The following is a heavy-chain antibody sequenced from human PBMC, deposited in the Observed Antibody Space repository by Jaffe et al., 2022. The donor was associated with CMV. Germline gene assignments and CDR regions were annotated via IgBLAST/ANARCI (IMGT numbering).Heavy chain of an antibody. Sequence: QVTLRESGPALVKPTQTLTLTCTFSGFSLSTSGMCVSWIRQPPGKALEWLALIDWDDDKYYSTSLKTRLTISKDTSKNQVVLTMTNMDPVDTATYYCARSSDTAMVTGEYCYYYGMDVWGQGTTVTVSS. CDR3: ARSSDTAMVTGEYCYYYGMDV. CDR1: GFSLSTSGMC. J-gene: IGHJ6*02. CDR2: IDWDDDK. V-gene: IGHV2-70*01. D-gene: IGHD5-18*01.